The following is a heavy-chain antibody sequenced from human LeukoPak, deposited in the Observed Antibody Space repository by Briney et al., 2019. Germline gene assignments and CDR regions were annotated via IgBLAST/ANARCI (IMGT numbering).Heavy chain of an antibody. CDR3: ARVLGEWFGEFHPGYWFDP. J-gene: IGHJ5*02. CDR1: GGSISSYY. V-gene: IGHV4-59*01. CDR2: IYYSGSI. Sequence: SETLSLTCTVSGGSISSYYWSWIRQPPGKGLEWIGYIYYSGSINYNPSLKSRVSISVDTSKNQFSLKLSSVTAADTAVYYCARVLGEWFGEFHPGYWFDPWGQGTLVTVSS. D-gene: IGHD3-10*01.